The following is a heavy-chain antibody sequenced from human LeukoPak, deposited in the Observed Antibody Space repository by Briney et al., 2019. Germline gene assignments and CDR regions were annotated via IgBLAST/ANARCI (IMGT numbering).Heavy chain of an antibody. D-gene: IGHD4-17*01. CDR1: GGSPSSGNYY. V-gene: IGHV4-61*01. CDR3: ARGAVPLRGVDY. CDR2: IYYSGAT. J-gene: IGHJ4*02. Sequence: SETLSLTCTVSGGSPSSGNYYWRWIRQPPGRGLEWIGYIYYSGATNYNPSLKSRVTLSVDTSKNQFSLKLISVTAADTAVYYCARGAVPLRGVDYCGQGNQVTVYS.